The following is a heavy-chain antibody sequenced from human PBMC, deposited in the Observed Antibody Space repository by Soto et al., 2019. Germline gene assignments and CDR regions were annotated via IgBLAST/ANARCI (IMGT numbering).Heavy chain of an antibody. V-gene: IGHV1-69*12. Sequence: QVQLVQSGAEVKKPGSSVKVSCKASGGTFSSYAISWVRQAPGQGLEWMGGIIPIFGTANYAQKFQGRVTITADDSTSTAYMELSSLRSDDTAVYYCARESRYCICGSFYFLPRIDYWGQGTLVTLSS. CDR3: ARESRYCICGSFYFLPRIDY. D-gene: IGHD2-15*01. CDR1: GGTFSSYA. J-gene: IGHJ4*02. CDR2: IIPIFGTA.